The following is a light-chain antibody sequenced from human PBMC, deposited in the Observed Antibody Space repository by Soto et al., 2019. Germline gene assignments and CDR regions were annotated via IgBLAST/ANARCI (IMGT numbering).Light chain of an antibody. CDR2: AAS. Sequence: DIQMTQSPSSLSAFVGDRVTITCRASQDIGNFLAWYQQKPGKVPKLLIYAASTLQSGVPSRFIGSGSGTEFTLTISSLQPEDAATYYCQKCKVAPFTFGGGTKVDIK. J-gene: IGKJ4*01. V-gene: IGKV1-27*01. CDR1: QDIGNF. CDR3: QKCKVAPFT.